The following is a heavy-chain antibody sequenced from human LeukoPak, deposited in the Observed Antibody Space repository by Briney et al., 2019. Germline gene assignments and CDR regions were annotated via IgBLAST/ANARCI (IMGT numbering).Heavy chain of an antibody. CDR2: IHDTGST. V-gene: IGHV4-59*11. J-gene: IGHJ4*02. Sequence: KSSETPSLTCSVSGGSLSSHYWSWIRQPPGKGLELIGHIHDTGSTFYNPSLRGRVTISLDTSNNQFSLKLTSMTAADTAVYYCARFSSGCSTSSCYLTYWGQGTLVTVS. CDR1: GGSLSSHY. D-gene: IGHD2-2*01. CDR3: ARFSSGCSTSSCYLTY.